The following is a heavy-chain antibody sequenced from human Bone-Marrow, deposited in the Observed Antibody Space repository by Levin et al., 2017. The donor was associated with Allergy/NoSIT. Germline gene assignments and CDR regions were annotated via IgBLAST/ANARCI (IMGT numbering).Heavy chain of an antibody. CDR3: AKGRDILTVYSPMDY. D-gene: IGHD3-9*01. CDR2: ISYDGSIK. CDR1: GFTFYNSA. V-gene: IGHV3-30*18. J-gene: IGHJ4*02. Sequence: GGSLRLSCAASGFTFYNSAMYWVRQAPGEGLKWVAVISYDGSIKNYVDSVKGRFTVSRDNSKNTFYMQMNSLRPEDTALYYCAKGRDILTVYSPMDYWGQGTLVTVSS.